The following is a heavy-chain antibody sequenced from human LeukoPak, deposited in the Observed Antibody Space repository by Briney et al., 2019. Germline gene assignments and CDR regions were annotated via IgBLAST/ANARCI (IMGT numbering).Heavy chain of an antibody. D-gene: IGHD6-6*01. J-gene: IGHJ4*02. Sequence: SETLSLTCTVSGGSISSYYWSWIRQPAGKGLEWIGRIYTSGSTNYNPSLKSRVTMSVDTSKNQFSLKLSSVTAADTAVYYCARTTYSSSSRTDYFDYWGQGTLVTVSS. CDR1: GGSISSYY. CDR2: IYTSGST. CDR3: ARTTYSSSSRTDYFDY. V-gene: IGHV4-4*07.